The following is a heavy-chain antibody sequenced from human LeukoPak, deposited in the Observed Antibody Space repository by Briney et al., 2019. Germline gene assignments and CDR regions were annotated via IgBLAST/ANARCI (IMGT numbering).Heavy chain of an antibody. J-gene: IGHJ4*02. V-gene: IGHV3-66*02. CDR2: IYSGGST. CDR1: GFTVGSNY. Sequence: GGSLRLYCAASGFTVGSNYVNWVRQAPGKGLEWVSIIYSGGSTYYADSVKGRFTISRDTSKNTVYLQMNSLRAEDTAVYYCAREYCSGGSCYVYYFDYWGQGTLVTVSS. CDR3: AREYCSGGSCYVYYFDY. D-gene: IGHD2-15*01.